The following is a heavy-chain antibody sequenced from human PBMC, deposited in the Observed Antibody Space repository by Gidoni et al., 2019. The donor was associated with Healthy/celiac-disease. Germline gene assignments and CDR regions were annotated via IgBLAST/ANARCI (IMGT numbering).Heavy chain of an antibody. D-gene: IGHD1-20*01. CDR2: IYYSGST. CDR1: GGSIGSYY. Sequence: QVQLQESGPGLVNPSETLSPTCAVSGGSIGSYYCSWIRQPPGKGLEWIGYIYYSGSTNYNPSLKRRVTISVDTSKNHFSLKLSSVTAADTAVYYCAREVWRYNWNRDAFDIWGQGTMVTVSS. V-gene: IGHV4-59*01. CDR3: AREVWRYNWNRDAFDI. J-gene: IGHJ3*02.